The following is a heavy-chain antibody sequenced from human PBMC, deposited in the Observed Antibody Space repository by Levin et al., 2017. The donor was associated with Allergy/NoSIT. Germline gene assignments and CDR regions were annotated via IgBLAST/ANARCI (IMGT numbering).Heavy chain of an antibody. Sequence: SETLSLTCAVSGGSISSSNWWSWVRQPPGKGLEWIGEIYHSGSTNYNPSLKSRVTISVDKSKNQFSLKLSSVTAADTAVYYCARDLSGPGGDDILTGLDYWGQGTLVTVSS. V-gene: IGHV4-4*02. CDR2: IYHSGST. J-gene: IGHJ4*02. CDR3: ARDLSGPGGDDILTGLDY. CDR1: GGSISSSNW. D-gene: IGHD3-9*01.